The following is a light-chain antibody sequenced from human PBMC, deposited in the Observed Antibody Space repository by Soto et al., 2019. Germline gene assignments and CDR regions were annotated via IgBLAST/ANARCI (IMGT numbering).Light chain of an antibody. CDR1: SSDVGGYNY. CDR3: CSYAGSPRYV. Sequence: QSALTQPRSVSGSTGLSVTISCTGSSSDVGGYNYVSWYQQHPGKAPKVMIYDVSERPSGVPDRFSGSKSGNTASLTISGLQAEDEADYYCCSYAGSPRYVFGTGTKLTVL. CDR2: DVS. J-gene: IGLJ1*01. V-gene: IGLV2-11*01.